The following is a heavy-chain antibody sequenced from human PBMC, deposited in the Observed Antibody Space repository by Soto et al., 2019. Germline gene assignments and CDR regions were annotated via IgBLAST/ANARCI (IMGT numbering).Heavy chain of an antibody. V-gene: IGHV3-23*01. Sequence: LRLSCAASGFTFSSYAMSWVRQAPGKGLEWVSAISGSGGSTYYADSVKGRFTISRDNSKNTLYLQMNSLRAEDTAVYYCAKSDKGGEGYYYGMDVWGQGTTVTVSS. CDR1: GFTFSSYA. D-gene: IGHD3-16*01. J-gene: IGHJ6*02. CDR3: AKSDKGGEGYYYGMDV. CDR2: ISGSGGST.